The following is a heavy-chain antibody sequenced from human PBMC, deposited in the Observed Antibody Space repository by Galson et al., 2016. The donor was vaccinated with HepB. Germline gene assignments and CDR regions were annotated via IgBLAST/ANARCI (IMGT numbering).Heavy chain of an antibody. J-gene: IGHJ4*02. CDR1: GYTFTSYY. CDR3: TREQWQDEGPPQYYFDY. CDR2: IKPSGAGT. Sequence: SVKVSCKASGYTFTSYYMHWVRQAPGQGLEWMGIIKPSGAGTTYAQKFQGRVTMTMDTSTSTAYMELRSLRSDDTAVYYCTREQWQDEGPPQYYFDYWGQGTLVTVSS. V-gene: IGHV1-46*01. D-gene: IGHD6-19*01.